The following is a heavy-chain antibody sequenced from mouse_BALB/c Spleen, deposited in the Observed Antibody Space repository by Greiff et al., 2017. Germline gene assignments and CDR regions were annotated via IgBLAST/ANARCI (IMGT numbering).Heavy chain of an antibody. J-gene: IGHJ1*01. CDR3: ARSLDRYWYFDV. CDR1: GFNIKDTY. D-gene: IGHD3-1*01. V-gene: IGHV14-3*02. CDR2: IDPANGNT. Sequence: EVMLVESGAELVKPGASVKLSCTASGFNIKDTYMHWVKQRPEQGLEWIGRIDPANGNTKYDPKFQGKATITADTSSNTAYLQLSSLTSEDTAVYYCARSLDRYWYFDVWGAGTTVTVSS.